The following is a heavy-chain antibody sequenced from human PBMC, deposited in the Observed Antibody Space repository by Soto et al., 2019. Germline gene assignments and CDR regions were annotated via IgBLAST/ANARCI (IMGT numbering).Heavy chain of an antibody. CDR1: GFTFTSSA. CDR2: IVVGSGNT. Sequence: QMQLVQSGPAVKKPGTSVKVSCKASGFTFTSSAVQWVRQARGQRLEWIGWIVVGSGNTNYAQKFQERVTITRDMSTSPAYMELSSLGSEDTAVYYCAAVPYCGGDCYSVLWYFDLWGRGTLVTVSS. J-gene: IGHJ2*01. D-gene: IGHD2-21*02. CDR3: AAVPYCGGDCYSVLWYFDL. V-gene: IGHV1-58*01.